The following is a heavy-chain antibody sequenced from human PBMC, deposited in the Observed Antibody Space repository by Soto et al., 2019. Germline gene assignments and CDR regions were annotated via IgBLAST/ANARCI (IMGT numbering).Heavy chain of an antibody. D-gene: IGHD3-3*01. CDR3: ARTSLRFLEWLFFDY. CDR2: IYYSGST. J-gene: IGHJ4*02. CDR1: GGSISSYY. V-gene: IGHV4-59*01. Sequence: SETLSLTCTVSGGSISSYYWSWIRQPPGKVLVWIGYIYYSGSTNYNPSLKSRVTISVDTSKNQFSLKLSSVTAADTAVYYCARTSLRFLEWLFFDYWGQGTLVTVSS.